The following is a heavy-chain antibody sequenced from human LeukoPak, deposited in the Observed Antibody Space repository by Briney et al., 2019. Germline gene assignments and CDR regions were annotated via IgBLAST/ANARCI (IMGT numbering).Heavy chain of an antibody. J-gene: IGHJ3*02. CDR1: GYTFTSYG. V-gene: IGHV1-18*01. CDR2: ISAYNGNT. CDR3: ARDGVRWELSSAFDI. Sequence: ASVKVSCKASGYTFTSYGISWVRQAPGHGLEWLGWISAYNGNTNYAQKLQGRVTMTTDTSTSTAYMELRSLRSDDTAVYYCARDGVRWELSSAFDIWGQGTMVTVSS. D-gene: IGHD4-23*01.